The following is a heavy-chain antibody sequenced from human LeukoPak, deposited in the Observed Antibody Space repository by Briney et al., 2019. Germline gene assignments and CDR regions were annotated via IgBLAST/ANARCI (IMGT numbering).Heavy chain of an antibody. J-gene: IGHJ4*02. CDR1: GFTFSSYE. CDR2: ISSSGSTI. CDR3: ARRYSLLWFGELSGGFDY. V-gene: IGHV3-48*03. D-gene: IGHD3-10*01. Sequence: GGSLRLSCAASGFTFSSYEMNWVRQAPGKGLEWVSYISSSGSTIYYADSVKGRFTISRDNAKNSLYLQMNSLRAEDTAVYYCARRYSLLWFGELSGGFDYWGQGTLVTVSS.